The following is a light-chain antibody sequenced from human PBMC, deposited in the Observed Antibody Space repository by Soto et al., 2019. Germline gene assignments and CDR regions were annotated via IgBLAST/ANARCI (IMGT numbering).Light chain of an antibody. V-gene: IGKV3-11*01. J-gene: IGKJ1*01. CDR1: QSVSTS. Sequence: EIVLTQSPATLSLSPGERATLSCRASQSVSTSLAWYQQKPGQAPRLLIYDASNRATGIPARFSGSVSGTDFRLTVSSLEPEYFALYYCQQRSNWPWTLGQGNKVEIK. CDR3: QQRSNWPWT. CDR2: DAS.